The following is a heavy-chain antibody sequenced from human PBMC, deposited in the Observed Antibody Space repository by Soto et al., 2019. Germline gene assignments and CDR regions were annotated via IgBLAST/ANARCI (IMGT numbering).Heavy chain of an antibody. D-gene: IGHD6-19*01. CDR3: AREDSYGWSGESLDV. J-gene: IGHJ6*02. CDR2: IFHTGTT. CDR1: GDSIIGIYH. V-gene: IGHV4-38-2*02. Sequence: SETLSLTCAVSGDSIIGIYHWAWIRQPPGRSLEWIASIFHTGTTYYTPSLKSRVTISVDTSKNQFSLRLSSVTAADSAVYYCAREDSYGWSGESLDVWGQVTTVTVSS.